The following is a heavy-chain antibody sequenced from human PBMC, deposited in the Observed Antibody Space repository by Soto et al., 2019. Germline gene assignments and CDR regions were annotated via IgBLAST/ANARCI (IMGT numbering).Heavy chain of an antibody. Sequence: EVQLLESGGGLVQPGGTLRLSCAASGFTFSRYWMSWVRQAPRQGLEWVANIKQGVSEKYYVDSVKGRFTISRDNAKNSVYLQMNSLRAEDTAVYYCARDFEGSYGYGPFDDWGQGTLVTVST. CDR1: GFTFSRYW. V-gene: IGHV3-7*03. CDR2: IKQGVSEK. CDR3: ARDFEGSYGYGPFDD. D-gene: IGHD5-18*01. J-gene: IGHJ4*02.